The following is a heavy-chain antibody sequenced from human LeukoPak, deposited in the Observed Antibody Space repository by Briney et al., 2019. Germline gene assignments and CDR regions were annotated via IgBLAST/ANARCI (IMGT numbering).Heavy chain of an antibody. CDR1: GLTFSSYA. CDR3: PKSLSGPPSPRLAP. J-gene: IGHJ5*02. Sequence: PGGSLRLSCAASGLTFSSYAMSWVRQAPGKGLEWVSTIRGSGGTTFYADSVKGRSTISRDNSKNTLYLQMNSLRAEDTAVYYCPKSLSGPPSPRLAPWGQGTRVTVSS. CDR2: IRGSGGTT. D-gene: IGHD1-26*01. V-gene: IGHV3-23*01.